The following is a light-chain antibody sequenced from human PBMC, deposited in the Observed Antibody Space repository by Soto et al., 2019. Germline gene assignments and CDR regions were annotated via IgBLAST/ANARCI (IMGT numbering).Light chain of an antibody. CDR1: TSDVGGYNY. CDR2: EVS. J-gene: IGLJ3*02. V-gene: IGLV2-14*01. Sequence: QSVLTQPASVSGSPGQSITISCTGTTSDVGGYNYVSWFQQYPGKAPKLKIYEVSNRPSGVSNRFSGSKSGNTASLTISDLQDEDEADYYCTSYTSSSTWVFGGGTKVTV. CDR3: TSYTSSSTWV.